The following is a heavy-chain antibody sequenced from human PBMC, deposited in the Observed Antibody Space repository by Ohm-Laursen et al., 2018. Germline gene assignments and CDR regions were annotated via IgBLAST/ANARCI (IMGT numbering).Heavy chain of an antibody. Sequence: PSDTLSLTCSDSGGSFSSYYWSWIRQPAGKGLEWIGHVSSSGSTNYNPSLKSRVTLSLDTSKNQFSLRLRSVTAADTAVYYCARLRWDLRSKAFDLWGQGTMVTVSS. D-gene: IGHD1-26*01. J-gene: IGHJ3*01. CDR2: VSSSGST. CDR1: GGSFSSYY. CDR3: ARLRWDLRSKAFDL. V-gene: IGHV4-4*07.